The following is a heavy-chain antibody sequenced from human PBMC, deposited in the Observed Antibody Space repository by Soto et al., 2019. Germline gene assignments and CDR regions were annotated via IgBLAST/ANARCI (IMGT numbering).Heavy chain of an antibody. CDR2: ITYDGGST. J-gene: IGHJ4*02. CDR1: GFTFSSYG. CDR3: AKVGPRYFDWLLAHFDY. D-gene: IGHD3-9*01. V-gene: IGHV3-30*18. Sequence: PGGFPRLSCAAPGFTFSSYGMHWVPQAPGKGLEWVAAITYDGGSTYYADSVKGRFTISRDNSKNTLYLQMNSLRAEDTAVYYCAKVGPRYFDWLLAHFDYWGQGTLVTVSS.